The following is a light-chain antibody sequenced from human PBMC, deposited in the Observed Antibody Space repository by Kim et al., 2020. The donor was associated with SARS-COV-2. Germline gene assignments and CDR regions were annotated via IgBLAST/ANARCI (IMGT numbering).Light chain of an antibody. CDR2: EDT. CDR1: ALPNQY. J-gene: IGLJ3*02. CDR3: QSSDSSDTFWV. V-gene: IGLV3-25*03. Sequence: SYELTQPPSVSVSPGQTARITCSGDALPNQYAYWFQHNPGQAPVLVIYEDTERPSGIPERFSGSTSGTTVTLTISGVQAEDEADYYCQSSDSSDTFWVFGGGTQLTVL.